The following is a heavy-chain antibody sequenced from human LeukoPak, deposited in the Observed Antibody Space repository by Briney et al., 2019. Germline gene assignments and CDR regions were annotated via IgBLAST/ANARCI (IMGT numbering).Heavy chain of an antibody. CDR3: ARVTGTTYGVDY. J-gene: IGHJ4*02. CDR1: GYSISSGYY. Sequence: SETLSLTCAVSGYSISSGYYWGWIRQPPGKGLEWIGSIYHSGCTYYNPSLKSRVTISVDTSKNQFSLKLSSVTAAGTAVYYCARVTGTTYGVDYWGQGTLVTVSS. CDR2: IYHSGCT. D-gene: IGHD1-20*01. V-gene: IGHV4-38-2*01.